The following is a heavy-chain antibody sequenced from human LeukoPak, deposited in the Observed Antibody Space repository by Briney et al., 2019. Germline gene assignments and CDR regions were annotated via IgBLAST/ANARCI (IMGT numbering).Heavy chain of an antibody. J-gene: IGHJ4*02. V-gene: IGHV3-23*01. D-gene: IGHD3-3*01. CDR2: ISGSGGST. Sequence: GGSLRLSCAASGFTFSSYAMSWVRQAPGKGLEWVSAISGSGGSTYYADSVKGRFTISRDNSKNTLYLQMNSLRAEDTAVYYCAKSRAIITIFGVVKDYWGQGTLVTVSS. CDR3: AKSRAIITIFGVVKDY. CDR1: GFTFSSYA.